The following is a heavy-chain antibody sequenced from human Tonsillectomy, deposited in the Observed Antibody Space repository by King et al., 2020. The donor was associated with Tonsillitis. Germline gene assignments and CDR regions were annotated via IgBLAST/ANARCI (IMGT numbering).Heavy chain of an antibody. CDR1: AYRFATYW. J-gene: IGHJ4*02. CDR3: AGHIYSTSSGIDC. Sequence: VQLVESGAEVKKPGESLKISCKGSAYRFATYWIGWVRQMPGKGLEWMGIIYPGDSDTRYSPSFQGQVTISADKSINTAYLQWSSLKASDTAIYYCAGHIYSTSSGIDCGGQGTLVTVSA. CDR2: IYPGDSDT. V-gene: IGHV5-51*01. D-gene: IGHD6-13*01.